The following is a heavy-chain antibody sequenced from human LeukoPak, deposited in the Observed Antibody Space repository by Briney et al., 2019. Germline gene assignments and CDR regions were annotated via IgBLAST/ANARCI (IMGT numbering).Heavy chain of an antibody. Sequence: PSETLSLTCTVSGGSISSYYCSWIRQPPGKGLEWLGYIYYSGSTKFNPSLKSRVTISVNTSKIQFSLKLYSVTAADTAVYYCARHGTWYGWFDPWGQGTLVTVSS. V-gene: IGHV4-59*08. CDR1: GGSISSYY. J-gene: IGHJ5*02. CDR2: IYYSGST. D-gene: IGHD6-13*01. CDR3: ARHGTWYGWFDP.